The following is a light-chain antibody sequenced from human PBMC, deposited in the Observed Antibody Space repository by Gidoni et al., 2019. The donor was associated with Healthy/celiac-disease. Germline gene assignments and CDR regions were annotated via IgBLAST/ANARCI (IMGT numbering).Light chain of an antibody. V-gene: IGKV1-33*01. J-gene: IGKJ4*01. Sequence: IRMTQSPSSLSASVGDRVTITCQASQDISNYLTWYQQKPGKAPKLLIYDASNLETGVPSRFSGSGSGTDFTFTISSLQPEDIATYYCQQYDNLPLTFGGGTKVEIK. CDR1: QDISNY. CDR2: DAS. CDR3: QQYDNLPLT.